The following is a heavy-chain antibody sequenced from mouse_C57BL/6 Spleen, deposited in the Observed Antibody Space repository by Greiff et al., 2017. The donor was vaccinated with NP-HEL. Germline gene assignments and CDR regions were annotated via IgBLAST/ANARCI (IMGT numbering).Heavy chain of an antibody. V-gene: IGHV1-81*01. J-gene: IGHJ2*01. Sequence: VQLQQSGAELARPGASVKLSCKASGYTFTSYGISWVKQRTGQGLEWIGEIYPRSGNTYYNEKFKGKATLTADKSSSTAYMELRSLTSEDSAVYFCARRDSLFGYWGQGTTLTVSS. D-gene: IGHD6-2*01. CDR2: IYPRSGNT. CDR3: ARRDSLFGY. CDR1: GYTFTSYG.